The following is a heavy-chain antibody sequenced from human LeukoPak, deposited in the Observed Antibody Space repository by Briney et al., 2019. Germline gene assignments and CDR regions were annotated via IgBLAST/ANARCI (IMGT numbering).Heavy chain of an antibody. J-gene: IGHJ4*02. CDR2: INPSGGST. CDR3: ARGRFHYDNSGYSSFYY. CDR1: GYTFTSYY. D-gene: IGHD3-22*01. Sequence: ASVKVSCKASGYTFTSYYMHWVRQAPGQGLEWMGIINPSGGSTSYAQKFQGRVTMTRDTSTSTVYMELSSLRAEDTAVYYCARGRFHYDNSGYSSFYYWGQGTLVTVSS. V-gene: IGHV1-46*01.